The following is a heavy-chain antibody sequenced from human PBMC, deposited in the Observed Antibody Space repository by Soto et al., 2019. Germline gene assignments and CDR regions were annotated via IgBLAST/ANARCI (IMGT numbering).Heavy chain of an antibody. D-gene: IGHD2-2*02. Sequence: GGSLRLSCAASGFTFSSYGMHWVRQAPGKGLEWVAVIWYDGSNKYYADSVKGRFTISRDNSKNTLYLQMNSPRAEDTAVYYCARDLGYCSSTSCYTNPYGMDVWGQGTTVTVSS. V-gene: IGHV3-33*01. CDR2: IWYDGSNK. J-gene: IGHJ6*02. CDR1: GFTFSSYG. CDR3: ARDLGYCSSTSCYTNPYGMDV.